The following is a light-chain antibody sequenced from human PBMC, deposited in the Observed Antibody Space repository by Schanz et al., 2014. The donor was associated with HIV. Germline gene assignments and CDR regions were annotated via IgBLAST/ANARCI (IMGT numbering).Light chain of an antibody. J-gene: IGKJ2*01. CDR3: QQYNSFPYT. V-gene: IGKV3D-15*01. Sequence: ETVMTQSPATLSVSPGERATLSCRASQTVDRDLSWYQQRPGQAPRLLIYDASTRATGIPARFSASGSGTEFTLSISSLQSDDSAAYYCQQYNSFPYTFGQGTKLEIK. CDR1: QTVDRD. CDR2: DAS.